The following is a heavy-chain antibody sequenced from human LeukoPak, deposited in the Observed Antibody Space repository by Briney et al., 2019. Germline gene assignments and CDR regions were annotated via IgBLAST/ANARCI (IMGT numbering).Heavy chain of an antibody. V-gene: IGHV3-30*04. CDR1: GFTFSSYA. CDR2: ISYDGSNK. D-gene: IGHD3-10*01. J-gene: IGHJ4*02. Sequence: GGSLRLSCAASGFTFSSYAMHWVRKAPGKGLEWVAVISYDGSNKYYADSVKGRFTISRDNSKNTLYLQMNSLRAEDAAVYYCARDGLSYYGSGSYYLFDYWGQGTLVTVSS. CDR3: ARDGLSYYGSGSYYLFDY.